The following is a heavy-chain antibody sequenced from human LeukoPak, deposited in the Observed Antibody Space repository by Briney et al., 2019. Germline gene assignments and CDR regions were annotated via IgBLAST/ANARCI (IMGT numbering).Heavy chain of an antibody. V-gene: IGHV4-39*01. CDR3: ARSPGSRYAYDDY. J-gene: IGHJ4*02. Sequence: PSETLSLTCIVSGGSISSSSYYWGWIRQPPGKGPEWIGTIYYVGDTYYNPSLQSRVTISVDTSKNQFSLKLSSVTAADTAVYYCARSPGSRYAYDDYWGQGTLVTVSS. CDR1: GGSISSSSYY. CDR2: IYYVGDT. D-gene: IGHD6-13*01.